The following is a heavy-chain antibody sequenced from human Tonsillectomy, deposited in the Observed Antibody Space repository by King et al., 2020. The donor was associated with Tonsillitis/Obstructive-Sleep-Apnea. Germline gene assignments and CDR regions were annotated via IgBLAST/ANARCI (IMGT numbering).Heavy chain of an antibody. D-gene: IGHD5-12*01. CDR2: IYYSGST. Sequence: VQLQESGPGLVKPSQTLSLTCTVSGGSISSGGYYWSWIRQHPGKGLEWIGYIYYSGSTYYNPSLKSLVTISVHTSKNQFSLKLRSVTAADTAVYYCVRMETGDSGYDFAFDIWGQGTMVTVSS. J-gene: IGHJ3*02. V-gene: IGHV4-31*01. CDR1: GGSISSGGYY. CDR3: VRMETGDSGYDFAFDI.